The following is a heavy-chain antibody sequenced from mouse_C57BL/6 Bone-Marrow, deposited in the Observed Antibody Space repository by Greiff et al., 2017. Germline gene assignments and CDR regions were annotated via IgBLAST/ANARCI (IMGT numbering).Heavy chain of an antibody. Sequence: QVQLQQSGPELVKPGASVKISCKASGYAFSSSWMNWVKQRPGKGLEWIGRIYPGDGDTNYNGKFKGKATLTADKSPSTAYMQLSSLTSEDSAVYFCARRFLDYWGQGTTLTVSS. V-gene: IGHV1-82*01. CDR1: GYAFSSSW. J-gene: IGHJ2*01. CDR3: ARRFLDY. CDR2: IYPGDGDT.